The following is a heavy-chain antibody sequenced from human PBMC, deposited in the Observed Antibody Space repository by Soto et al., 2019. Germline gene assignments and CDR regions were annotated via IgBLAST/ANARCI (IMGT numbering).Heavy chain of an antibody. CDR3: ARAQMLEVGELLTRFDP. CDR2: INHSGST. D-gene: IGHD3-10*01. CDR1: GGSFSGYY. V-gene: IGHV4-34*01. Sequence: PSETLSLTCAVYGGSFSGYYWSLLRQPQGKGLEWIGEINHSGSTNYNPSLKSRVTISVDTSKNQFSLKLSSVTAADTAVYYCARAQMLEVGELLTRFDPWGQGTLVTVSS. J-gene: IGHJ5*02.